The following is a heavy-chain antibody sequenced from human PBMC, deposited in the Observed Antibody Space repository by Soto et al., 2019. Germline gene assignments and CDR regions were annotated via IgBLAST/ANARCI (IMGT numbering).Heavy chain of an antibody. CDR3: ARTVRLIAAAGNGNWFDP. J-gene: IGHJ5*02. CDR2: ISAYNGNT. V-gene: IGHV1-18*01. CDR1: GYTFTSYG. Sequence: SVKVSCKASGYTFTSYGISWVRQAPGQGLEWRGWISAYNGNTNYAQKLQGRVTMTTDTSTSTAYMELRSLRSDDTAVYYCARTVRLIAAAGNGNWFDPWGQGTMVTVSS. D-gene: IGHD6-13*01.